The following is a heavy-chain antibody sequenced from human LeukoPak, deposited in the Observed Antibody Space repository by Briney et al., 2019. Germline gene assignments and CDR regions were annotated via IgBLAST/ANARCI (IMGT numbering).Heavy chain of an antibody. CDR3: ARDWGVVINRYYYYGMDV. Sequence: PSETLSLTCTVSGGSISSSSYYWGWIRQPPGKGLEWIGSIYYSGSTYYNPSLKSRVTISVDTSKNQFSLKLSSVTAADTAVYYCARDWGVVINRYYYYGMDVWGQGTTVTVSS. CDR1: GGSISSSSYY. J-gene: IGHJ6*02. V-gene: IGHV4-39*07. CDR2: IYYSGST. D-gene: IGHD3-22*01.